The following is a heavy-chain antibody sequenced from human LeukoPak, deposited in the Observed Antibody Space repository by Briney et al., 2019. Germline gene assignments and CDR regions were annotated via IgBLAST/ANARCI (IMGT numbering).Heavy chain of an antibody. Sequence: SETLSLTCAVYGGSFSGYYWSWIRQPPGKGLEWIGEINHSGSTNCNPSLKSRVTISVDTSKNQFSLKLSSVTAADTAVYYCARGRYDFWSGYPDPTTKFDYWGQGTLVTVSS. CDR2: INHSGST. CDR3: ARGRYDFWSGYPDPTTKFDY. J-gene: IGHJ4*02. V-gene: IGHV4-34*01. D-gene: IGHD3-3*01. CDR1: GGSFSGYY.